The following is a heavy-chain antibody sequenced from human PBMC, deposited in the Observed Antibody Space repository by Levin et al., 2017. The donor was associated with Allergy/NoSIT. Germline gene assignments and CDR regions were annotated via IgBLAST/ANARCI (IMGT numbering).Heavy chain of an antibody. V-gene: IGHV4-59*08. Sequence: SQTLSLTCTVSGGSISSYYWSWIRQSPGRRPEWIGYIHYTGYTNYSPSLKSRVTISLDTSKNQFSLKLTSVTAADTAVYSCARSAHVTVIPAAIFAFDPWGQGILVTVSS. J-gene: IGHJ5*02. D-gene: IGHD2-2*01. CDR2: IHYTGYT. CDR3: ARSAHVTVIPAAIFAFDP. CDR1: GGSISSYY.